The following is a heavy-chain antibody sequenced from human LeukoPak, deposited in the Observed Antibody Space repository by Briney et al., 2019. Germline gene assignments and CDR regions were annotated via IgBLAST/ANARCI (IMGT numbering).Heavy chain of an antibody. J-gene: IGHJ5*02. V-gene: IGHV4-59*11. CDR3: AREGDSSSAGANWFDP. D-gene: IGHD6-6*01. CDR2: IYYSGST. CDR1: GGSISSHY. Sequence: SETLSLTCTVSGGSISSHYWSWIRQPPGKGLEWIGYIYYSGSTNYNPSLKSRVTISVDTSKNQFSLKLSSVTAADTAVYYCAREGDSSSAGANWFDPWGQGTLVTVSS.